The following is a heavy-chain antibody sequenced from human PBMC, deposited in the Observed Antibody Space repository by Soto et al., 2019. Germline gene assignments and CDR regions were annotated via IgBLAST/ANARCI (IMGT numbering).Heavy chain of an antibody. J-gene: IGHJ4*02. CDR1: GGSISSSNW. CDR2: IYHSGST. Sequence: SETLSLTCAVSGGSISSSNWWSWVRQPPGKGLEWIGEIYHSGSTNYNPSLKSRVTISVDKSKNQFSLKLSSVTAADTAVYYCVRGSGWPRNYYFDFWGQGTLVTVYS. V-gene: IGHV4-4*02. D-gene: IGHD6-19*01. CDR3: VRGSGWPRNYYFDF.